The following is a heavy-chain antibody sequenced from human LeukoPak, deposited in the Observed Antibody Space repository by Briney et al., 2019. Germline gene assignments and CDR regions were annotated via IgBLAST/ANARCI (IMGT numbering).Heavy chain of an antibody. D-gene: IGHD3-10*01. CDR3: AKDQNGALGY. V-gene: IGHV3-30*04. Sequence: AGGSLRLSCAASGFTFSTYAMHWVRQAPGKGLEWVAVISYDGSSKYYADSVKGRFTISRDNSKNTLYLQMNSLRAEDTALYYCAKDQNGALGYWGQGTLVTVSS. CDR1: GFTFSTYA. J-gene: IGHJ4*02. CDR2: ISYDGSSK.